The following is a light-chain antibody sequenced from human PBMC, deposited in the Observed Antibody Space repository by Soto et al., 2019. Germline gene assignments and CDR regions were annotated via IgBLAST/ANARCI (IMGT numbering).Light chain of an antibody. J-gene: IGLJ1*01. CDR1: SSDVGGYYY. V-gene: IGLV2-11*01. Sequence: QSALTQPRSVSGSPGQSVTIACTGTSSDVGGYYYVSWYQQHPGKAPKLIIYDVTRRPSGVPDRFSGSKSGNTASLTNSGLQGEDEADYYCCSYAGSFTFPYVFGTGTKV. CDR3: CSYAGSFTFPYV. CDR2: DVT.